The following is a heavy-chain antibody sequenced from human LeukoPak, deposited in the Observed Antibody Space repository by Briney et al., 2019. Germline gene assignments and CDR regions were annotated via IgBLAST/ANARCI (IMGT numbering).Heavy chain of an antibody. CDR3: AKNGDRGAYCSGGSCYPYYYYYMDV. Sequence: GGSLRLSCAASGFTFSSYGMSWVRQAPGKGLEWVSAISGTGGTTYYADSVKGRFTISRDNSKNTLYLQMNSLRAEDTAVYYCAKNGDRGAYCSGGSCYPYYYYYMDVWGKGTTVTMSS. CDR1: GFTFSSYG. CDR2: ISGTGGTT. D-gene: IGHD2-15*01. V-gene: IGHV3-23*01. J-gene: IGHJ6*03.